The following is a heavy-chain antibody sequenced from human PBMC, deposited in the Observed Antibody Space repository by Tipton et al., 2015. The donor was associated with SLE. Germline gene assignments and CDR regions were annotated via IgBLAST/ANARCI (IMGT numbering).Heavy chain of an antibody. V-gene: IGHV5-51*01. Sequence: QLVQSGAEVKKPGESLKISCKGSGYNFTICWIGWVRQMPGKGLEWMGYIYHSGSTNYNPSLKSRVTISVDTSKNQFSLKLSSVTAADTAVYYCAREITMVRGVIIPIGAFDIWGQGTMVTVSS. J-gene: IGHJ3*02. CDR3: AREITMVRGVIIPIGAFDI. CDR2: IYHSGST. D-gene: IGHD3-10*01. CDR1: GYNFTICW.